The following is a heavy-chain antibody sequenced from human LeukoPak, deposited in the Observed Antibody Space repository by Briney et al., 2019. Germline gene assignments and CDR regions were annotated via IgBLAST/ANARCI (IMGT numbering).Heavy chain of an antibody. V-gene: IGHV3-23*01. D-gene: IGHD1-26*01. J-gene: IGHJ4*02. CDR2: ISGSGGST. CDR1: GSTFSSYA. CDR3: AKHFHSGSLNLQYYFDY. Sequence: GGSLRLSCAASGSTFSSYAVSWVRQAPGKGLEWVSAISGSGGSTYYADSVKGRFTISRDNSKNTLYLQMNSLRAEDTAVYYCAKHFHSGSLNLQYYFDYWGQGTLVTVSS.